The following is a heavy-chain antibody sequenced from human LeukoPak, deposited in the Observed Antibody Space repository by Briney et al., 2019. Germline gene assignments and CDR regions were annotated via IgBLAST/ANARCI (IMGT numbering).Heavy chain of an antibody. CDR1: GFSLSGNA. V-gene: IGHV3-23*01. CDR2: IGPDDAT. CDR3: AKGNLQLGQDACDI. J-gene: IGHJ3*02. Sequence: PGGSLRLSCAASGFSLSGNAVSWVRQASGKRPEWVAGIGPDDATFYPASVRGRFTISRDTSQNTMYLQMNSLRAEDTTLYYCAKGNLQLGQDACDIWGQGTMVTVSS. D-gene: IGHD5-18*01.